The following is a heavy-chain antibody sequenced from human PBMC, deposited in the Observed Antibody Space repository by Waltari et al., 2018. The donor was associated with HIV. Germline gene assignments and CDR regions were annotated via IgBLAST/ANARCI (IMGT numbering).Heavy chain of an antibody. D-gene: IGHD2-21*01. Sequence: QVTLRESGPALVKPTQTLTLTCTCSGFSISTQGIRVSWIRQSPGQALEWLARIDWDDGKFYSTSLKARLTISKDTSKNQVVLTMTNMDPVDTATYYCARTNCGGGGCDGRGGPGFDYWGQGTLVTVSS. CDR2: IDWDDGK. J-gene: IGHJ4*02. CDR1: GFSISTQGIR. CDR3: ARTNCGGGGCDGRGGPGFDY. V-gene: IGHV2-70*04.